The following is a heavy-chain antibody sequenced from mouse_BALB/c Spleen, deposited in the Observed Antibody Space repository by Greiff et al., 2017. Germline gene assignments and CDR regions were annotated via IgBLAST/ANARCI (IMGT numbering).Heavy chain of an antibody. CDR1: GYTFTSYW. V-gene: IGHV1-7*01. J-gene: IGHJ4*01. Sequence: VKLMESGAELAKPGASVKMSCKASGYTFTSYWMHWVNQRPGQGLEWIGYINPSTGYTEYNQKFKDKATLTADKSSSTAYMQLSSLTSEDSAVYYCARYGNSWDDWGQGTSVTVSS. CDR3: ARYGNSWDD. D-gene: IGHD2-1*01. CDR2: INPSTGYT.